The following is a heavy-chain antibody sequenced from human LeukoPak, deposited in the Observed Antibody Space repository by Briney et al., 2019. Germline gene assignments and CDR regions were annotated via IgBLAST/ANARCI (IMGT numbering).Heavy chain of an antibody. D-gene: IGHD1-26*01. CDR3: AKGGRDTSKYYFDY. CDR2: VWFAESSQ. J-gene: IGHJ4*02. V-gene: IGHV3-30*18. Sequence: GRSLRLSCAASGFSFSYSGVHWVRQAPGKGLEWVAAVWFAESSQSYPDSVKGRFTISRDNSKNTVWLEMSSLRVEDTAVYYCAKGGRDTSKYYFDYWGQGTQVTVSS. CDR1: GFSFSYSG.